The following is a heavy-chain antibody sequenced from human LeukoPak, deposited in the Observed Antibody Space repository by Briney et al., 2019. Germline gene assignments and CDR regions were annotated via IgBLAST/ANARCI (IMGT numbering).Heavy chain of an antibody. CDR1: GFTFDDYA. D-gene: IGHD1-26*01. CDR3: AKVQLVGAPGEFDY. J-gene: IGHJ4*02. V-gene: IGHV3-9*01. Sequence: GRSLRLSCAASGFTFDDYAMHWVRQAPGKGLEWASGISWNSGSIGYADSVKGRFTISRDNSKNTLYLQMNSLRAEDTAVYYCAKVQLVGAPGEFDYWGQGTLVTVSS. CDR2: ISWNSGSI.